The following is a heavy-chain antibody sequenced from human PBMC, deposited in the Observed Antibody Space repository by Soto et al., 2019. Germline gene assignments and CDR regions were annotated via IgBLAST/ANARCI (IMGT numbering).Heavy chain of an antibody. J-gene: IGHJ4*02. CDR2: ISGSGGST. CDR1: GFTFSSYA. CDR3: AKIAQGNKGFLYYFDY. Sequence: GGSLRLSCAASGFTFSSYAMSWVRQAPGKGLEWVSAISGSGGSTYYADSVKGRFTISRDNSKNTLYLQMNSLRAEDTAVYYCAKIAQGNKGFLYYFDYWGQGTLVTVSS. V-gene: IGHV3-23*01. D-gene: IGHD1-1*01.